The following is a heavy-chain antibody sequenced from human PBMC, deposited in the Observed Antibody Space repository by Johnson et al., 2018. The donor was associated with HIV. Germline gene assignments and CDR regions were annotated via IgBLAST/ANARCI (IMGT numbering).Heavy chain of an antibody. CDR2: IFSGGST. CDR3: ARACRAGYTWDAVDI. CDR1: GVTVSSNY. J-gene: IGHJ3*02. Sequence: VQLVESGGGLVQPGGSLRLSCAASGVTVSSNYMTWVRQAPGKGLEWVSVIFSGGSTYYADSVKGRFTISRDNSKNTLHLQMNSLRVEDTAVYYCARACRAGYTWDAVDIWCQGTMVTVSS. V-gene: IGHV3-66*01. D-gene: IGHD5-24*01.